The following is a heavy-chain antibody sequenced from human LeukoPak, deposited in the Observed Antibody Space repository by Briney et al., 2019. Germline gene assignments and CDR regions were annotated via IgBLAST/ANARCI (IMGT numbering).Heavy chain of an antibody. CDR3: ARDHYCSSTGCHRVWYYYYGMDV. J-gene: IGHJ6*04. V-gene: IGHV1-18*04. D-gene: IGHD2-2*01. CDR1: GYTFTSYG. CDR2: ISAYNGDT. Sequence: ASAKVSCKASGYTFTSYGISWVRQAPGQGLEWMGWISAYNGDTNYAQKLQGGVTMTTDTSTSTAYMELRSLRSDDTAVYYCARDHYCSSTGCHRVWYYYYGMDVWGKGTTVTVSS.